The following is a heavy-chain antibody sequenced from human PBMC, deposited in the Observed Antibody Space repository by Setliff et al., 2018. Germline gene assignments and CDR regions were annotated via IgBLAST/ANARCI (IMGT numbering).Heavy chain of an antibody. J-gene: IGHJ6*03. Sequence: GASVKVSYKASRYTFNSYAMNWVRQAPGQGLEWMGWINTNTGNPTYAQGFTGLFVFSLDTSVSTAYLQINSLKPEDTAVYYCARASRFGTTVYRGDYYMDVWGKGTTVTVSS. V-gene: IGHV7-4-1*02. D-gene: IGHD4-4*01. CDR1: RYTFNSYA. CDR3: ARASRFGTTVYRGDYYMDV. CDR2: INTNTGNP.